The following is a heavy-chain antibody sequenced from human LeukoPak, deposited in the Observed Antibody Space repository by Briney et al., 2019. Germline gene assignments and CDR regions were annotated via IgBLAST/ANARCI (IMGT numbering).Heavy chain of an antibody. CDR3: ASHYYVSYFDY. CDR1: GFTVSSNY. V-gene: IGHV3-53*01. Sequence: GGSLRLSCAASGFTVSSNYMSWVRQAPGKGLEWVSVIYSGGSTYYADSVKGRFTISRDNSKNTLYLQMNSLRAEDTDVYYCASHYYVSYFDYWGQGTLVTVSS. J-gene: IGHJ4*02. CDR2: IYSGGST. D-gene: IGHD3-10*02.